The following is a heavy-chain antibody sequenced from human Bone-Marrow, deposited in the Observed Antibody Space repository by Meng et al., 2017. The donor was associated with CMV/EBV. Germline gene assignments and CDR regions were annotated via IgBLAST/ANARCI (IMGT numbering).Heavy chain of an antibody. J-gene: IGHJ4*02. D-gene: IGHD2-2*01. V-gene: IGHV1-24*01. CDR2: FDPEDGET. CDR1: GYTLTELS. CDR3: ATVGEYPYYFDY. Sequence: QGQLVQLGDEVKKPGASVKVSCKVSGYTLTELSMHWVRQAPGKGLEWMGGFDPEDGETIYAQKFQGRVTMTEDTSTDTAYMELSSLRSEDTAVYYCATVGEYPYYFDYWGQGTLVTVSS.